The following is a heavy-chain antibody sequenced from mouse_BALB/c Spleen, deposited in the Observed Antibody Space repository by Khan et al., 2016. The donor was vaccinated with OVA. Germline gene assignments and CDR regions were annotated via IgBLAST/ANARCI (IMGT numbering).Heavy chain of an antibody. CDR1: GFSLTSYG. V-gene: IGHV2-2*02. Sequence: VQLQESGPGLVQPSQSLSITCTVSGFSLTSYGVNWVRQSPGKGLEWLGVIWSVGSTDYNQDFISRLSISKDDSKSQACFKNNNLQTNDTAIYYCARNYDYDEGLAYWGQGTLVTVSA. CDR2: IWSVGST. D-gene: IGHD2-4*01. CDR3: ARNYDYDEGLAY. J-gene: IGHJ3*01.